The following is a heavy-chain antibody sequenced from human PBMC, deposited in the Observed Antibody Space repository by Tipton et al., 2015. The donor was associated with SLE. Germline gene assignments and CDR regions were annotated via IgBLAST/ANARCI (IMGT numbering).Heavy chain of an antibody. V-gene: IGHV4-61*09. CDR3: ARDFWGQIVGAGCAFYI. CDR1: GGSISSGSYH. Sequence: LRLSCTVSGGSISSGSYHWSWIRKPAGKGLEWIGHIYTSGSTNYNPSLKSRVTISVDTFKDQFSLKLSSVTAADTAVYYCARDFWGQIVGAGCAFYICGQGTMLTVSS. D-gene: IGHD1-26*01. CDR2: IYTSGST. J-gene: IGHJ3*02.